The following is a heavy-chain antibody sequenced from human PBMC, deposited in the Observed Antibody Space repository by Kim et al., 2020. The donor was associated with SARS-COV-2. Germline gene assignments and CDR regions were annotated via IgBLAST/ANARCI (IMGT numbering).Heavy chain of an antibody. J-gene: IGHJ4*02. CDR3: ARAWRGYFESTGNHSPFES. CDR2: IIPVLGKT. CDR1: GDTFSTYS. Sequence: SVKVSCTTSGDTFSTYSVNWVRQAPGQRLEWMGRIIPVLGKTNFAQNFQGRVMFSADKSMTTAYMEFSSVRFEDTAIYYCARAWRGYFESTGNHSPFESWGQGTLVTVSS. D-gene: IGHD3-22*01. V-gene: IGHV1-69*04.